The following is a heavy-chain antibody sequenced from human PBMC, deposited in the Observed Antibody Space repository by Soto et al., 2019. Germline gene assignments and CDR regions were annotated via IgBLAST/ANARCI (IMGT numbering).Heavy chain of an antibody. V-gene: IGHV4-31*03. D-gene: IGHD3-22*01. CDR3: ARRTMNWFDP. J-gene: IGHJ5*02. CDR1: GGSISSGGYY. Sequence: SETLSLTCTVSGGSISSGGYYWSWIRQHPGKGLEWIGYIYYSGSTYYNPSLKSRVTISVDTSKNQFSLKLSSVTAADTAVYYCARRTMNWFDPWGQGTLVTVSS. CDR2: IYYSGST.